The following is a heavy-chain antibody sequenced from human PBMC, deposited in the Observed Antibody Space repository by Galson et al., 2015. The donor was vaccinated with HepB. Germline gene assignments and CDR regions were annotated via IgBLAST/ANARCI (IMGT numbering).Heavy chain of an antibody. J-gene: IGHJ4*02. CDR1: GFAFSDYA. CDR2: LTESGSGT. CDR3: AKDSGDDDGGYSDS. Sequence: SLRLSCAASGFAFSDYAMSWVRQAPGKGLEWVSALTESGSGTYYVDSAKGRFTISRDNSKETLYLLMNNLRAEDTALYFCAKDSGDDDGGYSDSWGQGTLVTVSS. D-gene: IGHD2-21*01. V-gene: IGHV3-23*01.